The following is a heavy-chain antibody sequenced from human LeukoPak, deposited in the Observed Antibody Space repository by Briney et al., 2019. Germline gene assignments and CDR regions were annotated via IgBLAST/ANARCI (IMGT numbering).Heavy chain of an antibody. CDR2: ISIDSSTF. D-gene: IGHD3-10*01. CDR1: GFTFSIYS. CDR3: ARWGGPMGLDY. Sequence: GGTRRLSCAASGFTFSIYSMNWVRQAPGKGLEWVSYISIDSSTFYYADSVKGRFTISRDNTKNSLYLQMNSLRAEDTAVYYCARWGGPMGLDYWGQGTLVTVSS. V-gene: IGHV3-48*01. J-gene: IGHJ4*02.